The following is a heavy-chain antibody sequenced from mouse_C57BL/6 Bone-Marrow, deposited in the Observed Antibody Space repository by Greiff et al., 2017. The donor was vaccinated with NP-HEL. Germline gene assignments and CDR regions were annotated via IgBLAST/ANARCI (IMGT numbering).Heavy chain of an antibody. CDR1: GYTFTSYW. CDR2: IDPSDSYT. Sequence: QVQLQQPGAELVRPGTSVKLSCKASGYTFTSYWMHWVKQRPGQGLEWFGVIDPSDSYTNYNQKFKGKATLTVDTSSSTAYIQLSSLTSEDSAVYYCARSPLITTVHFDYWGQGTTLTVSS. J-gene: IGHJ2*01. D-gene: IGHD1-1*01. V-gene: IGHV1-59*01. CDR3: ARSPLITTVHFDY.